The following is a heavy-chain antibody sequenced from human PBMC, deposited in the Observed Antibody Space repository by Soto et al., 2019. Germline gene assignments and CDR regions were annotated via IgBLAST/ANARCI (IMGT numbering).Heavy chain of an antibody. D-gene: IGHD3-22*01. Sequence: PGGSLRLSCAASGFTFNDHYMDWVRQAPGKGLEWVGRIRKKANSYTTEYAAPVKGRFTISRDDSKNSLYLQMNSLKTEDTAVYYRARVASSDYYFDYWGQGTLVIVSS. V-gene: IGHV3-72*01. CDR3: ARVASSDYYFDY. CDR2: IRKKANSYTT. J-gene: IGHJ4*02. CDR1: GFTFNDHY.